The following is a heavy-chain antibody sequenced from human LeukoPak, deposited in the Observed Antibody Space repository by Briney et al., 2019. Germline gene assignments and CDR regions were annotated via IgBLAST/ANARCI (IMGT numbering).Heavy chain of an antibody. CDR3: ARGDYGDYFDY. Sequence: ASVKVSCKAFGFSLASFGFNWVRQAPGQGLEWMGWISGYNGHTRYEQKLQGRVTMTADTSTSTAYMELRSLRSDDTAVYYCARGDYGDYFDYWGQGTLVTVSS. D-gene: IGHD4-17*01. V-gene: IGHV1-18*01. J-gene: IGHJ4*02. CDR1: GFSLASFG. CDR2: ISGYNGHT.